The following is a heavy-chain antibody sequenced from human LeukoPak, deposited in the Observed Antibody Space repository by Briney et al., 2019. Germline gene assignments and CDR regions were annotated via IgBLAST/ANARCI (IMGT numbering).Heavy chain of an antibody. CDR1: VGSISSYY. V-gene: IGHV4-59*01. CDR3: AGGGDSGGYYYPMFDY. Sequence: SETLSLTCTVPVGSISSYYWSWIRQPPGKGLEWIGYIYYSGSTNYNPSLKSRVTISVDTSKNQFSLKLNSVTAADTAVYYCAGGGDSGGYYYPMFDYWGQGTLVTVSS. D-gene: IGHD3-22*01. J-gene: IGHJ4*02. CDR2: IYYSGST.